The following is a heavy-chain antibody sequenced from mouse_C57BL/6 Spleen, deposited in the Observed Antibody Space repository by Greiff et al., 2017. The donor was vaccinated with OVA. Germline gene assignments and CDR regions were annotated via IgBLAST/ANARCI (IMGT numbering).Heavy chain of an antibody. J-gene: IGHJ1*03. CDR3: ARDGSSRDWYFDV. CDR1: GYSITSGYY. Sequence: EVQVVESGPGLVKPSQSLSLTCSVTGYSITSGYYWNWIRQFPGNKLEWMGYISYDGSNNYNPSLKNRISITRDTSKNQFFLKLNSVTTEDTATYYCARDGSSRDWYFDVWGTGTTVTVSS. D-gene: IGHD1-1*01. V-gene: IGHV3-6*01. CDR2: ISYDGSN.